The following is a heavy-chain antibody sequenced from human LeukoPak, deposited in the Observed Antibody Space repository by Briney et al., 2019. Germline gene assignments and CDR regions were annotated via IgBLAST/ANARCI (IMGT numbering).Heavy chain of an antibody. Sequence: PSETLSLTCAVYGGSFSGYYWSWIRQPPGKGLEWIGEINHSGSTNYNPSLKSRVTISVDTSKNQFSLRLSSMTAADTAVYYCAREGGGSYGFDYWGQGTLVTVSS. CDR3: AREGGGSYGFDY. CDR1: GGSFSGYY. V-gene: IGHV4-34*01. J-gene: IGHJ4*02. D-gene: IGHD1-26*01. CDR2: INHSGST.